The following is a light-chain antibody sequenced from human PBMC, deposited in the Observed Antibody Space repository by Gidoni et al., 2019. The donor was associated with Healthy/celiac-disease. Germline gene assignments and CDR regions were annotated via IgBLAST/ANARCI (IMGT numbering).Light chain of an antibody. J-gene: IGKJ2*01. V-gene: IGKV1-8*01. CDR1: QGISSY. CDR3: QQYYSYPYT. Sequence: AIRMTQSPSSFSASTGDSITITCRASQGISSYLAWYQQKPGKAPKLLIYAASTLQSGVPSRFSGSGSGTDFTLTISCLQSEDFATYYCQQYYSYPYTFGQGTKPEIK. CDR2: AAS.